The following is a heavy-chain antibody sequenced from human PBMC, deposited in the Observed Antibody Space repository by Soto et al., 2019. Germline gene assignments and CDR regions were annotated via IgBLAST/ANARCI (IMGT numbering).Heavy chain of an antibody. CDR3: SRMRGMLLGSCDV. Sequence: QEKLVQTGAEVKKPGSSVKVSCKTSGGSFRNNAFSWVRQAPGHGLEWMGQILPVYNTTNYARKFQGRGTITADKSTTTIHMELNTVRSDDTALYDCSRMRGMLLGSCDVWGQGTTVSVSS. CDR2: ILPVYNTT. V-gene: IGHV1-69*06. D-gene: IGHD3-16*01. CDR1: GGSFRNNA. J-gene: IGHJ3*01.